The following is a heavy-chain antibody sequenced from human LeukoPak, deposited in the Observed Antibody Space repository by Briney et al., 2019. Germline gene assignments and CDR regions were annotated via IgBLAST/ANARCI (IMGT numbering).Heavy chain of an antibody. D-gene: IGHD4-11*01. CDR1: GGSISSGSYY. J-gene: IGHJ4*02. V-gene: IGHV4-61*02. CDR2: IYTSGST. Sequence: PSQTLSVTCTVSGGSISSGSYYWSWIRQPAGKGLEWIGRIYTSGSTNYNPSLKSRVTISVDTSKNQFSLKLSSVTAADTAVYYCARELLGYSNWGQGTLVTVSS. CDR3: ARELLGYSN.